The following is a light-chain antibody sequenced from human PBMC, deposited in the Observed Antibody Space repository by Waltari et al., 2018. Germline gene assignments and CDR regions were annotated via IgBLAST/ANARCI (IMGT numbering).Light chain of an antibody. CDR3: QNHERLPAT. V-gene: IGKV3-20*01. CDR2: GAS. Sequence: EVVLTQSPGTLSLSPGETATLSCRASQNIGRYLVWYQQKSGQAPRLLIYGASTTATGSPDRFSGSGSGTDFSLTISILEAEDFAVYYCQNHERLPATFGQGTKVEIK. CDR1: QNIGRY. J-gene: IGKJ1*01.